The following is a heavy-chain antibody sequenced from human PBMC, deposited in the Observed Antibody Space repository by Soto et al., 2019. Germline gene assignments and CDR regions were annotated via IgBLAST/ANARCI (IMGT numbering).Heavy chain of an antibody. V-gene: IGHV3-30-3*01. D-gene: IGHD5-18*01. Sequence: GGSLRLSCAASGFTFTNHAFHWVRQAPGKGLEWVAIVSYDGGNKYYADSVKGRFTISRDNSKNTVYLEMNSLRPEDTAVYYCARGIQLWLRLFDYWGQGTLVTVSS. CDR3: ARGIQLWLRLFDY. J-gene: IGHJ4*02. CDR1: GFTFTNHA. CDR2: VSYDGGNK.